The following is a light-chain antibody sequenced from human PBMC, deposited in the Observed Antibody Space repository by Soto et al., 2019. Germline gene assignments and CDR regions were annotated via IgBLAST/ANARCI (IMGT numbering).Light chain of an antibody. J-gene: IGKJ1*01. CDR2: DAS. CDR3: QQLNSYPPWT. Sequence: EIVLTQSPGTRSLSPGERATLSCRASQTIGSNLAWYQQKPGQPPRLLIYDASTRATDIPARFTGSGSGTEFTLTISSLQPEDFATYYCQQLNSYPPWTFGQGTKVDIK. V-gene: IGKV3-15*01. CDR1: QTIGSN.